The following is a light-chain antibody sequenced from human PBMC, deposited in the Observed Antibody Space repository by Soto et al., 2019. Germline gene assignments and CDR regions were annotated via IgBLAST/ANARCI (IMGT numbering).Light chain of an antibody. J-gene: IGLJ1*01. Sequence: QSVLTQPPSVSGAPGQRITISCTGSSSNIGAGCDVHWYQQLPGTAPKLLIYDNTNRPSGVPDRFSGSKSGTSASLAITGLQAEDEADYYCQSYDSSLSGSYVFGTGTKVTVL. CDR2: DNT. V-gene: IGLV1-40*01. CDR3: QSYDSSLSGSYV. CDR1: SSNIGAGCD.